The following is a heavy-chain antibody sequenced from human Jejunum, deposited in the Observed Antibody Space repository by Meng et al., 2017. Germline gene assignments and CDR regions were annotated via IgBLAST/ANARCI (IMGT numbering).Heavy chain of an antibody. CDR3: ARDSTAKGPSMDV. V-gene: IGHV3-74*01. D-gene: IGHD5-18*01. Sequence: GGSLRLSCAASGFTFSNSWMHWVRQAPGMGPVWVSRINIDGSETSYAGSVKGRFTISRDNAKNTLYLQMNTLRVEDTAVYYCARDSTAKGPSMDVWGQGTTVTGYS. CDR1: GFTFSNSW. J-gene: IGHJ6*02. CDR2: INIDGSET.